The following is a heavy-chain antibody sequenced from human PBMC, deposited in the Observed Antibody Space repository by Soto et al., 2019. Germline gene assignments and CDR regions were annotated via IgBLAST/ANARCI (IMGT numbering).Heavy chain of an antibody. CDR3: AKCSEGCSGGSCSARVCAFDI. Sequence: FPRLSCAASGFTFFSSALSWVRPAPGEGVGWVSAISGSGGSTYYADSVKGRFTISRDNSKNTLYLQMNSLRAEDTAVYYCAKCSEGCSGGSCSARVCAFDIWGQGTMVTVSS. CDR1: GFTFFSSA. V-gene: IGHV3-23*01. D-gene: IGHD2-15*01. CDR2: ISGSGGST. J-gene: IGHJ3*02.